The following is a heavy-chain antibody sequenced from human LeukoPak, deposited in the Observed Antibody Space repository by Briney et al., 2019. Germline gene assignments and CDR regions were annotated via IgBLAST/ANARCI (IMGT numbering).Heavy chain of an antibody. Sequence: SVKLSCXASGGTVSSYAISWVRQAPGQGLELVGGIIPIFGTANCAQKFLDRVTITADESTSTAYMELSSLRSEDTAVYYCARDLSSYDYVWGSYRGSGAFDIWGQGTMVTVSS. D-gene: IGHD3-16*02. V-gene: IGHV1-69*13. J-gene: IGHJ3*02. CDR1: GGTVSSYA. CDR3: ARDLSSYDYVWGSYRGSGAFDI. CDR2: IIPIFGTA.